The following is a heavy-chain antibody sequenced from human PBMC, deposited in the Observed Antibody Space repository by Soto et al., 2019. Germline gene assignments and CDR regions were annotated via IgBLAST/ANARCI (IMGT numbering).Heavy chain of an antibody. V-gene: IGHV5-51*01. CDR2: IYPGDSDT. CDR3: ASYYYDSSGYSHSAFDI. Sequence: PGESLKISCKGSGYSFTSYWIGWVRQMPGKGLEWMGIIYPGDSDTRYSPSFQGQVTISADKSISTAYLQWSSLKASDTAMYYCASYYYDSSGYSHSAFDIWGQGTMVTASS. D-gene: IGHD3-22*01. J-gene: IGHJ3*02. CDR1: GYSFTSYW.